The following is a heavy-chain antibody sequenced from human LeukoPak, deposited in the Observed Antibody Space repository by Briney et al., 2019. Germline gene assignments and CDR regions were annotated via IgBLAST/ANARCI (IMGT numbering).Heavy chain of an antibody. CDR2: INHSGST. J-gene: IGHJ5*02. Sequence: SEALSLTCAVYGGSFSGYYWSWIRQPPGKGLESIGEINHSGSTNYNPSLKSRVTISVDTSKNQFSLKLSSVTAADTAVYYCARGWYSSTTVRPYNWFDPWGQGTLVTVSS. CDR1: GGSFSGYY. V-gene: IGHV4-34*01. CDR3: ARGWYSSTTVRPYNWFDP. D-gene: IGHD2-15*01.